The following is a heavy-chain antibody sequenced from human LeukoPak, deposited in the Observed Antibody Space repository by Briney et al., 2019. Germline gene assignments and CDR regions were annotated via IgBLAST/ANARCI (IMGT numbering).Heavy chain of an antibody. D-gene: IGHD3-22*01. CDR3: ARGPYYYDSSGYYLDYYYYGMDV. CDR1: GYTFTSYG. CDR2: ISAYNGNT. Sequence: ASVKVSCKASGYTFTSYGISWVRQAPGQGLERMGWISAYNGNTNYAQKLQGRVTMTTDTSTSTAYMELRSLRSDDTAVYYCARGPYYYDSSGYYLDYYYYGMDVWGQGTTVTVSS. V-gene: IGHV1-18*01. J-gene: IGHJ6*02.